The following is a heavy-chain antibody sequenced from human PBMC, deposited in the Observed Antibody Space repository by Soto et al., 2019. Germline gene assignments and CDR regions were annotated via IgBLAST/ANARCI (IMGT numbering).Heavy chain of an antibody. V-gene: IGHV6-1*01. CDR2: TYYRTRWYN. J-gene: IGHJ6*02. CDR1: GDTVSSNRAA. D-gene: IGHD5-18*01. CDR3: AEAPSGYLYYGLDV. Sequence: PSQTLSLTCAISGDTVSSNRAAWNWIRQSPSRGLEWLGRTYYRTRWYNDYAVSVKGRITINPDPSRNQFYLQVNSVTSEDTAVYYCAEAPSGYLYYGLDVWGQGTTVTVSS.